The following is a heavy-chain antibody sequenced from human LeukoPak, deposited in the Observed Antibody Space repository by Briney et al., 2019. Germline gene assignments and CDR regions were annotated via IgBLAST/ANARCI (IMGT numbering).Heavy chain of an antibody. J-gene: IGHJ1*01. D-gene: IGHD3-10*01. CDR1: GFTFSSYS. CDR2: ISSSSYI. CDR3: ARDPSNMVYNAEYFQH. Sequence: GGSLRLSCAASGFTFSSYSMNWVRQAPGKGLEWVSSISSSSYIYYADSVKGRFTISRDNAKNSLYLQMNSLRAEDTAVYYCARDPSNMVYNAEYFQHWGQGTLVTVSS. V-gene: IGHV3-21*01.